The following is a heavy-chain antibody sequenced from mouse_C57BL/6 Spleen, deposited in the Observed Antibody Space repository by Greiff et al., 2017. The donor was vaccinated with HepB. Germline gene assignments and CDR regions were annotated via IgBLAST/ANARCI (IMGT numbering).Heavy chain of an antibody. J-gene: IGHJ2*01. Sequence: DVQLQESGPGLVKPSQSLSLTCSVTGYSITSGYYWNWIRQFPGNKLEWMGYISYDGSNNYNPSLKNRISITRDTSKNQFFLKLNSVTTEDTATYYCARADYYGLDYWGQGTTLTVSS. CDR2: ISYDGSN. D-gene: IGHD1-1*01. CDR1: GYSITSGYY. CDR3: ARADYYGLDY. V-gene: IGHV3-6*01.